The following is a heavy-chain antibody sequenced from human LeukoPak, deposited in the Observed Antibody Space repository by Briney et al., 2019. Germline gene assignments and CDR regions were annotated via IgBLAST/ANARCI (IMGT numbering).Heavy chain of an antibody. J-gene: IGHJ5*02. CDR3: ARDMVREITAWFDP. Sequence: SETLSLTCTVSGGSISSYYWSWIRQPPGKGLEWIGYIYYSGSTNYNPSLKSRVTISVDTSKNQFSLKLTSVTAADTAVYYCARDMVREITAWFDPWGQGTLVTVSS. D-gene: IGHD3-10*01. CDR1: GGSISSYY. V-gene: IGHV4-59*12. CDR2: IYYSGST.